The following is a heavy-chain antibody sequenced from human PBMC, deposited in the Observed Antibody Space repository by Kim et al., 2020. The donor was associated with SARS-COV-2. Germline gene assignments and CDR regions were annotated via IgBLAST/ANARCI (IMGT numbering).Heavy chain of an antibody. CDR2: INHSGST. CDR1: GGSFSGYY. D-gene: IGHD2-2*01. CDR3: ARTAKDIVVVPAALPYDY. J-gene: IGHJ4*02. Sequence: SETLSLTCAVYGGSFSGYYWSWIRQPPGKGLEWIGEINHSGSTNYNPSLKSRVTISVDTSKNQFSLKLSSVTAADTAVYYCARTAKDIVVVPAALPYDYWGQGNLVTVSS. V-gene: IGHV4-34*01.